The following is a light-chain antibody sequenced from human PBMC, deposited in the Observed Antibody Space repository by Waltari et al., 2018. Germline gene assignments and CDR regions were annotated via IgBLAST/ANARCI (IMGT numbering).Light chain of an antibody. CDR1: SSDLGSYNY. J-gene: IGLJ2*01. CDR3: SSYMDSTTLEL. Sequence: QSALTQPASVSGSPGQSITIPCTGTSSDLGSYNYVSWYQQHPGKAPKLIIYDVTHRPSGVSNRFSGSKSGNTASLTISGLQAEDEADYYCSSYMDSTTLELFGGGTSLTVL. CDR2: DVT. V-gene: IGLV2-14*03.